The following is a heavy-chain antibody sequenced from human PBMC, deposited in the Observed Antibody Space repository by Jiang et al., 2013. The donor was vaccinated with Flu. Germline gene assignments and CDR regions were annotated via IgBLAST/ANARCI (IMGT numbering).Heavy chain of an antibody. D-gene: IGHD3-22*01. CDR1: GGTFSSYT. V-gene: IGHV1-69*02. Sequence: KPGSSVKVSCKASGGTFSSYTISWVRQAPGQGLEWMGRIIPILGIANYAQKFQGRVTITADKSTSTAYMELSSLRSEDTAVYYCARGYKSSGCYSTLLFDYWGQGTLVTVSS. CDR2: IIPILGIA. CDR3: ARGYKSSGCYSTLLFDY. J-gene: IGHJ4*02.